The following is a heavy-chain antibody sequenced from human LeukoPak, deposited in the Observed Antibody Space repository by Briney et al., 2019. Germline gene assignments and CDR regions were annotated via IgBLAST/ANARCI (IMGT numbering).Heavy chain of an antibody. CDR3: ARSPQCVYYIDV. CDR2: IYYSGST. Sequence: PSETLSLTYTVSGGSISSYYWSWIRQPPGNGLEWIGYIYYSGSTNYNPSLKSRVTISVDTSKNQFSLKLSSVTAADTAVYYCARSPQCVYYIDVWGKGTTVTVSS. D-gene: IGHD6-19*01. CDR1: GGSISSYY. J-gene: IGHJ6*03. V-gene: IGHV4-59*01.